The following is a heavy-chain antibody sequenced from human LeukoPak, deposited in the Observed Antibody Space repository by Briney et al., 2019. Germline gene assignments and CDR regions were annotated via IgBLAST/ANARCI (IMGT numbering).Heavy chain of an antibody. J-gene: IGHJ5*02. CDR3: AKGSGSGWYGWFAP. CDR2: IDASGGST. V-gene: IGHV3-23*01. Sequence: GGSLRLSCAASGFTLSSYAMSWVRQAPGKGLEWVSSIDASGGSTHYADSVKGRFTISRDNSKNTFYLQMNSLRADDTAVYYCAKGSGSGWYGWFAPWGQGTLVTVSS. CDR1: GFTLSSYA. D-gene: IGHD6-19*01.